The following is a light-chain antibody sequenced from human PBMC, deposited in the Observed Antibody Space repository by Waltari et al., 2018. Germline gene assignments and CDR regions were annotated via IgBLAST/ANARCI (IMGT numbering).Light chain of an antibody. CDR3: AAWDDSLNGWV. J-gene: IGLJ3*02. Sequence: QSVLTQPPSASGTPGQRVTIPCSGSSPNIGSNTVNWYQQLPGTAPKLLISSNNQRPSGVPDRFSGSTSGTSASLAISGLQSEDEADYYCAAWDDSLNGWVFGGGTKLTVL. CDR1: SPNIGSNT. V-gene: IGLV1-44*01. CDR2: SNN.